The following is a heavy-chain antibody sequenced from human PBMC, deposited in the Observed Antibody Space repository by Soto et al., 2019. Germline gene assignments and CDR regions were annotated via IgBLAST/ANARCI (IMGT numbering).Heavy chain of an antibody. Sequence: PGGSLRVSCAGSGFTFSKYAMRWARHAPGKGLEWVSAISSSGDSPYYADAVKGRFTVSRDNSKNTLYLQMNSLRVEDTAIYYCARNTLHGPFDHWGQGALVTVSS. CDR3: ARNTLHGPFDH. D-gene: IGHD5-18*01. J-gene: IGHJ4*02. V-gene: IGHV3-23*01. CDR1: GFTFSKYA. CDR2: ISSSGDSP.